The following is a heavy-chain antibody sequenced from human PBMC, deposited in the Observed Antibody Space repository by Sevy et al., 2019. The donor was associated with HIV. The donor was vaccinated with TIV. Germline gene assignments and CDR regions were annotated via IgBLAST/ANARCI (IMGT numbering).Heavy chain of an antibody. V-gene: IGHV3-30*18. Sequence: WGSLRLSCAASGFTFSSYGMHWVRQAPGKGLEWVAVISYDGSNKYYADSVKGRFTISRDNSKNTLYLQMNSLRAEDTAVYYCAKDLSRSGSYYVRYLFDYWGQGTLVTVSS. D-gene: IGHD1-26*01. J-gene: IGHJ4*02. CDR3: AKDLSRSGSYYVRYLFDY. CDR2: ISYDGSNK. CDR1: GFTFSSYG.